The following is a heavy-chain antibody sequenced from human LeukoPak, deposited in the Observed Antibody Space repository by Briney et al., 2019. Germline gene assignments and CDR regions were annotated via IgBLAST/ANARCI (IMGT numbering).Heavy chain of an antibody. D-gene: IGHD2-2*03. V-gene: IGHV1-18*01. CDR1: GYTFTSYG. Sequence: ASVNVSCKASGYTFTSYGISWVRQAPGQGLEWMGWISAYNGNTNYAQKLQGRVTMTTDTSTSTAYMELSSLRSEDTAVYYCARDASGYCSSTSCYEYFQHWGQGTPVTVSS. CDR2: ISAYNGNT. CDR3: ARDASGYCSSTSCYEYFQH. J-gene: IGHJ1*01.